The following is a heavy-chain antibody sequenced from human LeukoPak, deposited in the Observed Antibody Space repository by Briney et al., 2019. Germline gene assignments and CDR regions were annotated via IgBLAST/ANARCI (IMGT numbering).Heavy chain of an antibody. D-gene: IGHD1-26*01. J-gene: IGHJ4*02. Sequence: PGGSLRLSCAASGFTFSNYSMNWVRQAPGKGLEWVSSISSSSSHMYYADSVKGRFTISRDNAKNSLYLQMNSLGVEDTAVYYCARVFLGATPDYWGQGTLVTVSS. V-gene: IGHV3-21*01. CDR1: GFTFSNYS. CDR3: ARVFLGATPDY. CDR2: ISSSSSHM.